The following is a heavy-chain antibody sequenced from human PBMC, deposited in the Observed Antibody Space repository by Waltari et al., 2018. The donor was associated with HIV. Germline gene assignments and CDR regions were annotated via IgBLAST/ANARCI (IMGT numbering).Heavy chain of an antibody. CDR3: ATSWGYCGSGRCYYPFEY. CDR1: GLSVNCHP. CDR2: SSGSSSDT. V-gene: IGHV3-23*01. D-gene: IGHD2-2*01. J-gene: IGHJ4*02. Sequence: EIQLLESGGGSLQPGESLRLSFVGSGLSVNCHPMSLVLQASGKGLEWVAASSGSSSDTLYADAVRGRFTISRDNSKDTLFLQLNSLGPEDTATYFCATSWGYCGSGRCYYPFEYWGQGTLVTVSS.